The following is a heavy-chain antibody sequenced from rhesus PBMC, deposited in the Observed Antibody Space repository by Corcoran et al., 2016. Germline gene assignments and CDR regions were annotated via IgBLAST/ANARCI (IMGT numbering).Heavy chain of an antibody. V-gene: IGHV3-37*01. CDR1: GFTLSDNC. J-gene: IGHJ4*01. CDR2: ISGRRANR. CDR3: TKSSVNSGWYFDY. D-gene: IGHD6-31*01. Sequence: EVQLVESGGGLVKPGGSLRLSCVASGFTLSDNCVDWVSRSPGKGLEWVSSISGRRANRYYADSCKVRFTISRAGAKKTVFLEMNGLSAEDTAVYYCTKSSVNSGWYFDYWGQGVLVTVSS.